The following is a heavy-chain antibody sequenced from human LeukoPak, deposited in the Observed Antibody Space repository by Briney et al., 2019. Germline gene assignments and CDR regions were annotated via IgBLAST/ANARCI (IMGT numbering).Heavy chain of an antibody. CDR2: ISGSGGST. D-gene: IGHD3-22*01. CDR1: GFTFSSYA. J-gene: IGHJ4*02. Sequence: GGSLRLSCAASGFTFSSYAMSWVRQAPGKGLEWVSAISGSGGSTYYADSVKGRFTISRDNAKNTLNLQMNSLRAEDTAVYYCAKGALYYYDSSGYYHDYWGQGTLVTVSS. V-gene: IGHV3-23*01. CDR3: AKGALYYYDSSGYYHDY.